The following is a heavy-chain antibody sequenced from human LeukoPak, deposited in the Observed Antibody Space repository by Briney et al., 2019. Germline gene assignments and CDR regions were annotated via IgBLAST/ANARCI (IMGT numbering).Heavy chain of an antibody. CDR2: ISAYNGNT. Sequence: ASVKVSCKASGYTFTSYGISWVRQAPGQGLEWMGWISAYNGNTNYAQKLQGRVTMTTDTSTSTAYMELRSLRSNDTAVYYCARVRRYYYDSSGYYSLDYWGQGTLVTVSS. V-gene: IGHV1-18*01. J-gene: IGHJ4*02. CDR3: ARVRRYYYDSSGYYSLDY. D-gene: IGHD3-22*01. CDR1: GYTFTSYG.